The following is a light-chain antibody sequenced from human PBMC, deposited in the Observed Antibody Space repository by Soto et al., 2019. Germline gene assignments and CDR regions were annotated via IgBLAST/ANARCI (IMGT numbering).Light chain of an antibody. CDR2: GAS. V-gene: IGKV3-15*01. J-gene: IGKJ1*01. CDR3: QQYNNWPGT. Sequence: EIVMTQSPATLSLSPGERATLSCRASQSVSSYLAWYQQTPGQAPRLLIYGASTRATGIPARFSGSGSGTEFTLTISSLQSEDFAVYSCQQYNNWPGTFGQGTKVAIK. CDR1: QSVSSY.